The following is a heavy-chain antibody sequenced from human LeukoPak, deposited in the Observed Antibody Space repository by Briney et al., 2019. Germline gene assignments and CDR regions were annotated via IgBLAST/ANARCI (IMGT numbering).Heavy chain of an antibody. J-gene: IGHJ4*02. D-gene: IGHD3-22*01. CDR1: GFTFSNYA. Sequence: GGSLSLSCAASGFTFSNYAMHWVRQAPGKGLEWVAYMRSDGSTKYYADSVKGRFTISRDNSKNTLYVQMNSLRAEDTAVYYCAKGYDSSGFYLYYWGQGTLVTVSS. CDR3: AKGYDSSGFYLYY. CDR2: MRSDGSTK. V-gene: IGHV3-30*02.